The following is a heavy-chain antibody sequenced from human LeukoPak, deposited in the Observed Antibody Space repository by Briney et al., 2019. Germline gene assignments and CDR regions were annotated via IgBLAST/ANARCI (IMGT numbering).Heavy chain of an antibody. CDR1: VFTFRTYN. CDR2: ISTSGTTM. J-gene: IGHJ5*02. D-gene: IGHD3-16*01. Sequence: PGGSLRLSCAASVFTFRTYNMNWVRQAPGKGPEWVSSISTSGTTMYYADSVKGRFTISRDNANNSLYLQMNSLRAEDTAVYYCASSPPRGGRPWGQGTLVSVSS. CDR3: ASSPPRGGRP. V-gene: IGHV3-48*01.